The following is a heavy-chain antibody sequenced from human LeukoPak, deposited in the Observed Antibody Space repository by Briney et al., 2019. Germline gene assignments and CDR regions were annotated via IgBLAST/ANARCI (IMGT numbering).Heavy chain of an antibody. V-gene: IGHV4-4*07. J-gene: IGHJ3*02. CDR1: GGSINSHY. CDR3: ARNPVGMAGYAFDI. D-gene: IGHD6-13*01. Sequence: SETLSLTCTVSGGSINSHYRTWVRQPAGKGLEWIGRIYTSGSTNYNPSLKSRVTMSVDTSKNQFSLKLSSVTAADTAVYYCARNPVGMAGYAFDISGQGTMVTVSS. CDR2: IYTSGST.